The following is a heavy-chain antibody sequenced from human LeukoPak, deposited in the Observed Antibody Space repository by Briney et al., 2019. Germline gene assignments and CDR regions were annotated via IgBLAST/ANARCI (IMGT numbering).Heavy chain of an antibody. D-gene: IGHD4-11*01. Sequence: GASVKVSCKASGYTFTSYDINWVRQATGQGLEWMGWMNPSSGITGYAQKFQGRVTMTRNTSISTAYMELSSLRSEDTAVYYCARGRGKLQPRGKNWFDPWGQGTLVTVSS. CDR3: ARGRGKLQPRGKNWFDP. CDR1: GYTFTSYD. CDR2: MNPSSGIT. J-gene: IGHJ5*02. V-gene: IGHV1-8*01.